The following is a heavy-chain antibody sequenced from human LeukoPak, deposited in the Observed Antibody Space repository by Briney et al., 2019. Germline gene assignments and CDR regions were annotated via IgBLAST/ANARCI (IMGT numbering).Heavy chain of an antibody. CDR3: ARRWTVTYAEWWFDP. D-gene: IGHD4-17*01. Sequence: SETLSLTCTVSGGSISSSNYYWGWIRQPPGKGLEWIGSIYYSGSTYYNPSLKSRVTISVDTSKNQFSLKLNSVTAADTAVYYCARRWTVTYAEWWFDPWGQGTLVTVSS. CDR1: GGSISSSNYY. J-gene: IGHJ5*02. V-gene: IGHV4-39*07. CDR2: IYYSGST.